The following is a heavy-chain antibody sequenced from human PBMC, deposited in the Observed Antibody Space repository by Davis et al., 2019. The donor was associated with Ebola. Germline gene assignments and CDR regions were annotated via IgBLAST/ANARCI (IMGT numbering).Heavy chain of an antibody. D-gene: IGHD4-17*01. Sequence: MPSETLSLTCTVPGGSISSSSYYWGWIRQPPGKGLEWIGSFYYSGSTYYNPSLKSRVTISVDTSKNQFSLQLNSVTPEDTAVYYCARTPTVTTDTPYYYGMDVWGQGTTVTVSS. J-gene: IGHJ6*02. CDR1: GGSISSSSYY. CDR3: ARTPTVTTDTPYYYGMDV. V-gene: IGHV4-39*01. CDR2: FYYSGST.